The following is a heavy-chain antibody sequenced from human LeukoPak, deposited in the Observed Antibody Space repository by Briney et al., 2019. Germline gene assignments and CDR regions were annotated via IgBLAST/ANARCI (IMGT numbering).Heavy chain of an antibody. D-gene: IGHD2-21*02. CDR2: ISLIMSTI. Sequence: GGFLRLSCAASGFTFSTYGMNWVRQAPGKGLEWVSYISLIMSTIYYADSVKGRFTISRDNGKKLLYLQMDSLRAEDTAVYYCARPYCGGDCYSTYFFDYWGQGTLVTVSS. CDR1: GFTFSTYG. V-gene: IGHV3-48*01. CDR3: ARPYCGGDCYSTYFFDY. J-gene: IGHJ4*02.